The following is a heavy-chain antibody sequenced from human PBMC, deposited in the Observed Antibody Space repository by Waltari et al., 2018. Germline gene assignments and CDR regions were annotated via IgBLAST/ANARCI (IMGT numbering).Heavy chain of an antibody. CDR2: VGGDGAAP. Sequence: EVHLLESGGDLVHPGGSLRLACAVSRFPFGRYAMNWVRQAPGGGLEWVARVGGDGAAPIYADSVKGRFTISRDNSKTTLYLQMNSLRVEDTAVYYCATLYSDYADYWGQGTLVTVSS. D-gene: IGHD4-4*01. CDR3: ATLYSDYADY. V-gene: IGHV3-23*01. J-gene: IGHJ4*02. CDR1: RFPFGRYA.